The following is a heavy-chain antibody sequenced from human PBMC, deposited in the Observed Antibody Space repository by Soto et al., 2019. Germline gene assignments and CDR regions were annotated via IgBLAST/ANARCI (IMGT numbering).Heavy chain of an antibody. CDR3: AKDIAAAGYYFDY. CDR1: GFTFSSYA. V-gene: IGHV3-23*01. D-gene: IGHD6-13*01. Sequence: GGSLRLSCAASGFTFSSYAMIWVRQAPGKGLEWVSAISGSGGSTYYADSVKGRFTISRDNSKNTLYLQMNSLRAEDTAVYYCAKDIAAAGYYFDYWGQGTLVTVSS. CDR2: ISGSGGST. J-gene: IGHJ4*02.